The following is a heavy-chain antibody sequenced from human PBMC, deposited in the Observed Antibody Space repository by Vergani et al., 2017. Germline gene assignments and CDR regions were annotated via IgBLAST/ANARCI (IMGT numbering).Heavy chain of an antibody. CDR3: ARSQGDYLYFDL. CDR1: GYSIGSGFY. Sequence: QVRLEESGPGLVKPSETLSLTCSVSGYSIGSGFYWAWIRQSPGEGLQWLTSIHNRGTTYHNPSLKSRVSVSLDTSKNRSSLNLTSVTATDTAVYYCARSQGDYLYFDLLGPGSLVTVSS. D-gene: IGHD4-17*01. CDR2: IHNRGTT. V-gene: IGHV4-38-2*01. J-gene: IGHJ2*01.